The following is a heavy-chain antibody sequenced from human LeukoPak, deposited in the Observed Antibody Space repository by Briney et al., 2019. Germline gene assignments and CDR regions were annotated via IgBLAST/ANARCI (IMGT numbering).Heavy chain of an antibody. D-gene: IGHD6-19*01. CDR1: GYSINSGYY. V-gene: IGHV4-38-2*02. CDR2: IYYSGST. Sequence: SETLSLTCTVSGYSINSGYYWSWIRQPPGKRLEWIGSIYYSGSTYSNPTLKSRLTISVDTSKNQISLNLTSVTAADAAVYYCAGERGEEYSSGWYKTNYFDNWGQGIRVTVSS. J-gene: IGHJ4*02. CDR3: AGERGEEYSSGWYKTNYFDN.